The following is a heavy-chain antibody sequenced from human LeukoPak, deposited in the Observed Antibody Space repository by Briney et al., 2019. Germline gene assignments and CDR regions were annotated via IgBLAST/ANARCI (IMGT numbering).Heavy chain of an antibody. V-gene: IGHV7-4-1*02. D-gene: IGHD3-10*01. CDR3: ARAPAMILQPNYMDV. CDR1: GYTFTSYA. J-gene: IGHJ6*03. CDR2: INTNTGNP. Sequence: ASVNVSRKSSGYTFTSYAMNWVRQAPGQGLEWVGWINTNTGNPTYAQGFTGRFVFSLDTSVSTAYLQISSLKAEDTAVYYCARAPAMILQPNYMDVWGKGTTVTVSS.